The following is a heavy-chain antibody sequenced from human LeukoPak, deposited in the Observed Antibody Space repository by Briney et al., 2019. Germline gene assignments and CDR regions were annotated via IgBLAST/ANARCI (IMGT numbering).Heavy chain of an antibody. V-gene: IGHV5-51*01. CDR2: FTPGASDT. J-gene: IGHJ6*03. D-gene: IGHD5-18*01. CDR3: ARQARSGYSGLDYYYYYYMDV. Sequence: GEALESRCRGSGYSRTNLSLAWVRQIPGKGLDFLWSFTPGASDTRYSPSFQGQVTISADKSISTAYLQWSSLKASDTAMYYCARQARSGYSGLDYYYYYYMDVWGKGTTVTVSS. CDR1: GYSRTNLS.